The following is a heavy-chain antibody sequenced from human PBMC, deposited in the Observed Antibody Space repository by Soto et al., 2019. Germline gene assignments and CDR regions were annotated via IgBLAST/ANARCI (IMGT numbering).Heavy chain of an antibody. D-gene: IGHD2-15*01. CDR1: GFTFSSYS. Sequence: GGSLRLSCAASGFTFSSYSMNWVRQAPGKGLEWVAVIWYDGSNKYYADSVKGRFTFSRDNSKNTMSLQMNSLRVEDTAIYYCARWGCSGSNCNLNQRSFDLWGQGTLVTVSS. V-gene: IGHV3-33*08. J-gene: IGHJ4*02. CDR3: ARWGCSGSNCNLNQRSFDL. CDR2: IWYDGSNK.